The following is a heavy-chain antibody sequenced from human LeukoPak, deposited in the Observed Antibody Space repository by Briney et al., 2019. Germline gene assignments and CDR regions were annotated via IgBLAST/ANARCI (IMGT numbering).Heavy chain of an antibody. J-gene: IGHJ4*02. V-gene: IGHV4-59*01. CDR3: ARDSSGRFDY. CDR1: GGSISSYY. D-gene: IGHD1-26*01. Sequence: SETLSLTCTVSGGSISSYYWSWIRQPPGKGLEWIGFIFYSGTTNYNPSLKSRVTISVDTSKNQFSLKLSSVTAADTAVYYCARDSSGRFDYWGQGTLVTVSS. CDR2: IFYSGTT.